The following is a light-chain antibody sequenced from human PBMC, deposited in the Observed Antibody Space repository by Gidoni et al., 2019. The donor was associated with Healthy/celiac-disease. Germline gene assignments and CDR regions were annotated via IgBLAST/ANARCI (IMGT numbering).Light chain of an antibody. CDR3: AAWDDSLNGNWV. J-gene: IGLJ3*02. Sequence: QSVLTQPPSASGTPGQRVTISCSGSSSNIGSNTVNWYQQLPGTAPKLLIYSNNQRPSGVPDRFSSSKSGTSASLAISGLQSEDEADYYCAAWDDSLNGNWVFGGGTKLTVL. V-gene: IGLV1-44*01. CDR1: SSNIGSNT. CDR2: SNN.